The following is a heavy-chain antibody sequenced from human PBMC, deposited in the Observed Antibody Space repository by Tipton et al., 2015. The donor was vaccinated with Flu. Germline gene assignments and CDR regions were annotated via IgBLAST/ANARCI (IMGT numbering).Heavy chain of an antibody. CDR1: GGSIGSSSYY. CDR3: ARQAWELYYYYYMDV. J-gene: IGHJ6*03. Sequence: LRLSCTVSGGSIGSSSYYWGWIRQPPGKGLEWIGSIYYSGSTYYNPSLKSRVTISVDTSKNQFSLKLSSVTAADTAVYYCARQAWELYYYYYMDVWGKGTTVTVSS. D-gene: IGHD1-26*01. CDR2: IYYSGST. V-gene: IGHV4-39*01.